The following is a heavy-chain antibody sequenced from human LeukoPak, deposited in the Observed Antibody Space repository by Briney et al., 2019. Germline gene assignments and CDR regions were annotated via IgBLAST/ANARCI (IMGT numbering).Heavy chain of an antibody. Sequence: PSETLSLTCTVSGGSISSYYWSWIRQPPGKGLEWIGYIYYSGSTNYNPSLKSRVTISVDTSKNQFSLKLSSVTAADTAVYYCARGCVAVAANGFDYWGQGTLVTVSS. J-gene: IGHJ4*02. CDR2: IYYSGST. V-gene: IGHV4-59*01. D-gene: IGHD6-19*01. CDR1: GGSISSYY. CDR3: ARGCVAVAANGFDY.